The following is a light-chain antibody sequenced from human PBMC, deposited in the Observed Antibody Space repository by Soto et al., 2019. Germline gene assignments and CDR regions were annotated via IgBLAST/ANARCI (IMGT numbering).Light chain of an antibody. J-gene: IGKJ1*01. Sequence: DVQVPKTPSSQFAPVGDRVTITCRASQGINNNLAWFQQKPGKAPRSLIYSASSLQSGVPSKFSGSGSGTDFTLAISSLQPEDSATYYCLQDINYPWTSAQRAKVDIK. CDR1: QGINNN. CDR2: SAS. V-gene: IGKV1-16*02. CDR3: LQDINYPWT.